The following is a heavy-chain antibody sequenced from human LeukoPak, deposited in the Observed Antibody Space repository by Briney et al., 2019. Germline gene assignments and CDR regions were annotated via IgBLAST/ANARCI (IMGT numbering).Heavy chain of an antibody. CDR2: INPNTGGT. D-gene: IGHD1-26*01. J-gene: IGHJ6*03. CDR3: ARRGSYNYYYYMDV. V-gene: IGHV1-2*06. Sequence: ASVKVSCKASGYTFTGYYMNWVRQAPGQGLEWMGRINPNTGGTNYAQNFQGRVTMTRDTSISTGYMELSRLRSDDTAVYYCARRGSYNYYYYMDVWGKGTTVTVSS. CDR1: GYTFTGYY.